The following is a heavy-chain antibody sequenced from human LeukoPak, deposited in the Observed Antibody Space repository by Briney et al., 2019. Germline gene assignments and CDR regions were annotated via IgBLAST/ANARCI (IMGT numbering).Heavy chain of an antibody. V-gene: IGHV6-1*01. CDR3: TRRNIVYAMDV. D-gene: IGHD2/OR15-2a*01. CDR1: GDSVSSDSAA. CDR2: TYYRYKWKN. J-gene: IGHJ6*04. Sequence: KFSQTLSLTCVISGDSVSSDSAAWNWIRQSPPRGLEWLGRTYYRYKWKNDYALSVKSRITINADTSKNQFSLQLNSVTPEDTAVYYCTRRNIVYAMDVWGKGTTVTVSS.